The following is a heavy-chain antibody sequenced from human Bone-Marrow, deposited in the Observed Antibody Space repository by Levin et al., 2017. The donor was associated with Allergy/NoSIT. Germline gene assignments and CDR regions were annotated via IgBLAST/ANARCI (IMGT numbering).Heavy chain of an antibody. CDR1: GFTFNNYA. D-gene: IGHD6-25*01. CDR3: AKGRGSGWGNLDV. CDR2: INPRGSGT. V-gene: IGHV3-23*05. Sequence: GGSLRLFCAASGFTFNNYAMTWVRQGPGKGLEWVSTINPRGSGTYYPDSVRGRFTISRDNSKNTLYLQMNILRVDDSAIYFCAKGRGSGWGNLDVWGQGTTVTVSS. J-gene: IGHJ6*02.